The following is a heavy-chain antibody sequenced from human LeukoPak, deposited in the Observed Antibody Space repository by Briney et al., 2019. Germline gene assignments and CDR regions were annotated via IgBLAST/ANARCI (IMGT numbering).Heavy chain of an antibody. J-gene: IGHJ4*02. CDR3: ARREVGAVDY. CDR1: GGSISSSSYY. V-gene: IGHV4-39*07. D-gene: IGHD1-26*01. CDR2: IYYSVST. Sequence: SETLSLTCTVSGGSISSSSYYWGWIRQPPGTGLEWIGSIYYSVSTYYNPSLKSRVTISVDTSKNQFSLKLSSVTAADTAVYYCARREVGAVDYWGQGTLVTVSS.